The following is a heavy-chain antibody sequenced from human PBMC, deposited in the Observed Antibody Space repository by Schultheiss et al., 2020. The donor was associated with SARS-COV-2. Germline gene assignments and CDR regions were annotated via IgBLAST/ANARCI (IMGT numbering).Heavy chain of an antibody. V-gene: IGHV3-33*01. J-gene: IGHJ6*02. D-gene: IGHD4-11*01. CDR3: ARETRLQSLYYGMDV. CDR2: IWYDGSNK. CDR1: GFTFSSYG. Sequence: GGSLRLSCAASGFTFSSYGMHWVRQAPGKGLEWVAVIWYDGSNKYYADSVKGRFTISRDNSKNTLYLQMNSLRAEDTAVYYCARETRLQSLYYGMDVWGQGTTVTVSS.